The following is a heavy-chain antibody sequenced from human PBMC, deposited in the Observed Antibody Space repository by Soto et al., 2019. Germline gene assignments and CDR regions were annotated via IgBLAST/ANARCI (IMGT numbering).Heavy chain of an antibody. J-gene: IGHJ4*02. CDR2: IWYDGNKK. CDR1: GFTFSSYG. CDR3: ARGLHSLFDY. V-gene: IGHV3-33*01. D-gene: IGHD2-21*01. Sequence: QVQLVESGGGVVQPGGSLRIPCLAAGFTFSSYGMPWVRQAPGKGLGWVAVIWYDGNKKYYADSVKGRFTISRDNSKNTLYVQMTSLRAEDTAVYYCARGLHSLFDYWGQGALVNVSS.